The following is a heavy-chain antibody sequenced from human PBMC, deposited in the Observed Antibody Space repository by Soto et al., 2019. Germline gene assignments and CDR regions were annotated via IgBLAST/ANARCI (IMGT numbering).Heavy chain of an antibody. CDR2: ISGSGDSS. J-gene: IGHJ3*01. Sequence: GGSLRLSCAASGFTFSSYAMSWVRQAPGKGLQWVSAISGSGDSSFYADSVKGRFTISRDNSKNMLYLQMKSLRAEDTAVYYCAKDREYYYDSSGYYFDVFDLWGQGTMVTVSS. CDR1: GFTFSSYA. CDR3: AKDREYYYDSSGYYFDVFDL. V-gene: IGHV3-23*01. D-gene: IGHD3-22*01.